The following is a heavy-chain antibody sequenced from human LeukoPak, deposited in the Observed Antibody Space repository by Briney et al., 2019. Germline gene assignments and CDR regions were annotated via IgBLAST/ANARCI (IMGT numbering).Heavy chain of an antibody. CDR3: ARESTVYYGVDV. D-gene: IGHD1-1*01. J-gene: IGHJ6*02. CDR1: GFTFSIYW. CDR2: SNSGGSST. V-gene: IGHV3-74*01. Sequence: GGSLRLSCAASGFTFSIYWMHWVRQAPGKGLVWVSRSNSGGSSTSYADAVKGRFTISRDNAKNTLYLHMNSLKAEDTAVYYCARESTVYYGVDVWGQGTTITVSS.